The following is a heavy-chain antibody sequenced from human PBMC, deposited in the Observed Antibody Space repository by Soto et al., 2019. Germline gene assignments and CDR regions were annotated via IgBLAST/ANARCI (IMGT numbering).Heavy chain of an antibody. CDR2: ITGSGDKT. V-gene: IGHV3-23*01. CDR1: VFRFSSYI. J-gene: IGHJ4*02. CDR3: ATMRGSFEF. D-gene: IGHD3-22*01. Sequence: EVQLLESGGGLVQPGGSLRLSCAATSVFRFSSYIMSWVRQTPGKGLGWVSAITGSGDKTYYADSVEGPFTISRNNSKDTHYLQMSSLRAEDTAIYYCATMRGSFEFWGQGTLVTVSS.